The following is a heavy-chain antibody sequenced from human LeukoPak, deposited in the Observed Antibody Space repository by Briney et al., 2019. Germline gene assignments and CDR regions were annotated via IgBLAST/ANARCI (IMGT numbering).Heavy chain of an antibody. J-gene: IGHJ5*02. CDR2: INPSGGST. V-gene: IGHV1-46*01. CDR1: GYTFTSYY. Sequence: GASVKVSCKASGYTFTSYYMHWVRQAPGPGLEWMGIINPSGGSTNYAQKFQGRVTMTRDTSTSTVYMELSSLRSEDTAVYYCARDNSVRDEAWWFYPWGQGTLVTVSS. CDR3: ARDNSVRDEAWWFYP. D-gene: IGHD5-24*01.